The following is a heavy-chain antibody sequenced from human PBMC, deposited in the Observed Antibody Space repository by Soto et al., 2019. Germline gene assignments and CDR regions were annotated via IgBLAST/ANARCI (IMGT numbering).Heavy chain of an antibody. CDR2: IVSGGST. Sequence: EVKVIESGGDLIKPGGSLRLSCAASGFKVGSSYVTWVRQAPGEGLEWVSVIVSGGSTHYADSVTGRFTVSRDVSNNTVYLHMSSLRAEDTAVYFCATDSRNVGIGYFDSWGLGTLVTVSS. V-gene: IGHV3-53*01. CDR1: GFKVGSSY. J-gene: IGHJ4*02. CDR3: ATDSRNVGIGYFDS. D-gene: IGHD1-26*01.